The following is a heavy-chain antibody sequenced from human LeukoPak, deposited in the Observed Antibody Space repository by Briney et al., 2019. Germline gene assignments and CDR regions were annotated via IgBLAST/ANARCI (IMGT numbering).Heavy chain of an antibody. CDR1: GGSISSGGYY. CDR3: ARHYGGNSFYYYYYGMDV. D-gene: IGHD4-23*01. Sequence: PSETLSLTCTVSGGSISSGGYYWSWIRQHPGKGLEWIGYIYYSGSTYYNPSLKSRVTISVDTSKNQFSLKLSSVTAADTAVYYCARHYGGNSFYYYYYGMDVWGQGTTVTVSS. CDR2: IYYSGST. J-gene: IGHJ6*02. V-gene: IGHV4-31*03.